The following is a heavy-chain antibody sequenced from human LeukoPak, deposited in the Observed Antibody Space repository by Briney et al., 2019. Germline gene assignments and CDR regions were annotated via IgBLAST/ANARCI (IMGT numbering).Heavy chain of an antibody. V-gene: IGHV3-30*01. CDR2: ISYDGSNK. CDR1: GFTLSSYA. Sequence: QTGGSMRLSSAASGFTLSSYAMHWVRQAPGKGLEWVAVISYDGSNKYYADSVKGRFTISRDNSKNTLYLQMNSLRAEDTAVYYCARGVVVVPAAIDGEYYYYMDVWGKGTTVTVSS. CDR3: ARGVVVVPAAIDGEYYYYMDV. D-gene: IGHD2-2*01. J-gene: IGHJ6*03.